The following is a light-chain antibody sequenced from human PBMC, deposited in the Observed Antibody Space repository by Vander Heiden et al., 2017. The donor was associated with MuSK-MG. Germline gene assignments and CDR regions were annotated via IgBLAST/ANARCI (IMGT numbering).Light chain of an antibody. Sequence: EIVMTQSPATLSVSLGVRATLSCRASQSVSSNLAWYQQKPGQAPRLLIYGASTRATGIPARFSCSGSGTEFTLTISSLQSEDFAVYYCQQYNNWPPRTFGQGTKLEIK. J-gene: IGKJ2*01. CDR2: GAS. CDR1: QSVSSN. V-gene: IGKV3-15*01. CDR3: QQYNNWPPRT.